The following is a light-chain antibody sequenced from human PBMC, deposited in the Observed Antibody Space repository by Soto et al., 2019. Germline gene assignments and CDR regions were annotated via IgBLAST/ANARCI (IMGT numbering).Light chain of an antibody. J-gene: IGKJ1*01. CDR1: QRINKW. Sequence: DIHMTQAPSTLSASIGDRVTITCRASQRINKWLAWHQQKPGKAPKLLIYDASSLQSGVPPRFSGSGSGTEFTLTIRTLQPHHPETSYSKQYSSYSAWKFGEGTKVDI. CDR3: KQYSSYSAWK. CDR2: DAS. V-gene: IGKV1-5*01.